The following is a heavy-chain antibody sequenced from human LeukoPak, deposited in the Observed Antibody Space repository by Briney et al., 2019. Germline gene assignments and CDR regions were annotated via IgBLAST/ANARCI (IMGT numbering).Heavy chain of an antibody. CDR2: INPNSGGT. CDR1: GYTFTGYY. J-gene: IGHJ3*02. CDR3: ARGPRITIFGVVMANDAFDI. D-gene: IGHD3-3*01. Sequence: GASVKVSCKASGYTFTGYYMHWVRQTPGQGLEGMGWINPNSGGTNYAQKFQGRVTMTRDTSSSTAYMELSRLRFDDTVVYYCARGPRITIFGVVMANDAFDIWGQGTMVTVSS. V-gene: IGHV1-2*02.